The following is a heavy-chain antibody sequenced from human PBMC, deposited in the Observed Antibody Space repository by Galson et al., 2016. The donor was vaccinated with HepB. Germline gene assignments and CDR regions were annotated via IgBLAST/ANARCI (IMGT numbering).Heavy chain of an antibody. CDR2: INHSGST. V-gene: IGHV4-34*01. D-gene: IGHD4-17*01. Sequence: ETLSLTCAVYGGSFSGYYWSWIRQPPGKGLEWIGEINHSGSTNYNPSLKSRVTISVDTSKNQFSLKLSSVTAADTAVYYCARGDNPDYGDYASAYYYMDVWSKGTTVTVPS. J-gene: IGHJ6*03. CDR1: GGSFSGYY. CDR3: ARGDNPDYGDYASAYYYMDV.